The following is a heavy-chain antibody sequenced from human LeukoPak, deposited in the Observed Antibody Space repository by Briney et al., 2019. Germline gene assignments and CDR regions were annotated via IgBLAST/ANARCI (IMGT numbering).Heavy chain of an antibody. D-gene: IGHD5-24*01. V-gene: IGHV1-2*02. Sequence: ASVKVSCKASGYTFTGYYMHWVRQAPGQGLEWMGWINPNSGGTNYAQKFQGRVAMTRDTSISTAYMELSRLRSDDTAVYYCARAFRDGYNWGYYSDYWGQGTLVTVSS. J-gene: IGHJ4*02. CDR2: INPNSGGT. CDR3: ARAFRDGYNWGYYSDY. CDR1: GYTFTGYY.